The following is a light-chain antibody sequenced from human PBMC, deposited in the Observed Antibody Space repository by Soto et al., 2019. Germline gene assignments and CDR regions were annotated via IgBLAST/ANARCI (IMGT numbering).Light chain of an antibody. CDR3: QHYNNLPPFT. CDR2: GSS. J-gene: IGKJ3*01. V-gene: IGKV1-33*01. Sequence: DIQMTQSPSFLSASVGVRVSITCQASQDIRTSLSWFQHKPGRAPKLLIYGSSYLETGVPSRFRGSGSGTDFTFTITSLQPEDVATYYCQHYNNLPPFTFGPGTIVDIK. CDR1: QDIRTS.